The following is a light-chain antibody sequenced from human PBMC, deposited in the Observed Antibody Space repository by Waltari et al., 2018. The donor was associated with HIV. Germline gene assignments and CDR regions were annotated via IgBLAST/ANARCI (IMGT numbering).Light chain of an antibody. V-gene: IGLV1-51*01. CDR3: GTWDSVLSAYL. Sequence: QSVLTQPPSVSAAPGEKVTISCSGSSSTIGKNYLSWYQQFPGTAPKLLLYDNKKRPAEVPDGFSGSKSGSSATLDITVLQTGDEADYFCGTWDSVLSAYLFGDGTKVTVL. J-gene: IGLJ1*01. CDR2: DNK. CDR1: SSTIGKNY.